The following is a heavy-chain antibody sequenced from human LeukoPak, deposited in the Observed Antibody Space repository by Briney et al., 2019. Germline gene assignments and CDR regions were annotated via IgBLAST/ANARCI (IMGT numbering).Heavy chain of an antibody. CDR1: GYIFTSYY. V-gene: IGHV1-46*01. CDR3: ARPYYDILTGHFDGYYFDY. CDR2: INPSGGST. J-gene: IGHJ4*02. D-gene: IGHD3-9*01. Sequence: ASVKVSCKASGYIFTSYYMHWVRQAPGQGLEWMGIINPSGGSTSYAQKFQGRVTMTRDTSTSTVYMELSSLRSEDTAVYYCARPYYDILTGHFDGYYFDYWGQGTLVTVSS.